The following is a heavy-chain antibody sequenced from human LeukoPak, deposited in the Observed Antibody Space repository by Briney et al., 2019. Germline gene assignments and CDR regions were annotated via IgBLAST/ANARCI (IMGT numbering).Heavy chain of an antibody. CDR2: ISGSGGTT. J-gene: IGHJ4*02. V-gene: IGHV3-23*01. CDR3: TTWQLWELLDY. CDR1: GFTFSSYW. D-gene: IGHD1-26*01. Sequence: GGSLRLSCAASGFTFSSYWMSWVRQAPGKGLEWVSVISGSGGTTYYADSVKGRFTTSRDNSKNTLHLQMNSLKTEDTAVYYCTTWQLWELLDYWGQGTLVTVSS.